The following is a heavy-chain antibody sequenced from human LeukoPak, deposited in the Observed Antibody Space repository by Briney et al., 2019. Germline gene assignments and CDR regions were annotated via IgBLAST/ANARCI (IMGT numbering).Heavy chain of an antibody. D-gene: IGHD1-26*01. CDR2: ISSSSSTI. V-gene: IGHV3-48*01. CDR3: ARDPYSGSYYMDV. Sequence: GGSLRLSCAASGFTFSSYSMNWVRQAPGKGLEWVSYISSSSSTIYYADSVKGRFTISRDNAKNSLYLQMNSLRAEDTAVYYCARDPYSGSYYMDVWGKGTTVTVSS. CDR1: GFTFSSYS. J-gene: IGHJ6*03.